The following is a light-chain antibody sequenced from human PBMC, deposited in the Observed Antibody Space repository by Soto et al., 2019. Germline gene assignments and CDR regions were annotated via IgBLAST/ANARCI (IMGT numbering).Light chain of an antibody. CDR2: GAS. V-gene: IGKV3-20*01. Sequence: EIVFTQSPCTLSLSPGVIATLSCRASQSVSRSYLAWYQQKPGQAPRLLIYGASSRATGIPDRFSGSGSGTDFTLTISRLEPEDFAVYYCQQYGSSPMYTFGQGTKLEIK. CDR1: QSVSRSY. J-gene: IGKJ2*01. CDR3: QQYGSSPMYT.